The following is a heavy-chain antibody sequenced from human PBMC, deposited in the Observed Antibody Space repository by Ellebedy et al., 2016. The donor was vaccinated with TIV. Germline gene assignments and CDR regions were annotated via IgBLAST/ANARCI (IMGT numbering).Heavy chain of an antibody. J-gene: IGHJ4*02. CDR1: GGSISSSSYY. D-gene: IGHD1-26*01. CDR3: ARRWELRFDY. CDR2: IYYSGST. V-gene: IGHV4-39*01. Sequence: GSLRLSXTVSGGSISSSSYYWGWIRQPPGKGLEWIGSIYYSGSTYYNPSLKSRVTISVDTSKNQFSLKLSSVTAADTAVYYCARRWELRFDYWGLGTLVTVSS.